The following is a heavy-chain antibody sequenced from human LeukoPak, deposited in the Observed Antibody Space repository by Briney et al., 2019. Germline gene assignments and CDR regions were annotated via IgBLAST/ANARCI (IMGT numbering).Heavy chain of an antibody. V-gene: IGHV4-59*01. CDR1: GGSISNYY. CDR3: ARRSDYYDILNL. J-gene: IGHJ3*01. CDR2: IYYTGST. D-gene: IGHD3-22*01. Sequence: SETLSLTCTVSGGSISNYYWTWIRQPPGNGLEWIGYIYYTGSTNYHPSLKSRVTISVDPSKIQFSLKLSSVTAADTAVYYCARRSDYYDILNLWGQGTMVTVSS.